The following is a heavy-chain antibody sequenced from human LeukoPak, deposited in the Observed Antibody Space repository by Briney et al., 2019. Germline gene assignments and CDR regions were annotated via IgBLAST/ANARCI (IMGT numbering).Heavy chain of an antibody. CDR3: AGRGPGRLFDY. J-gene: IGHJ4*02. CDR2: IYYSGST. V-gene: IGHV4-59*01. Sequence: SETLSLTCTVSGGSISSYYWSWIRQPPGKGLEWIGYIYYSGSTNYNPSLKSRVTISVDTSKNQFSLKLSSVTAADTAVYYCAGRGPGRLFDYWGQGTLVTVSS. CDR1: GGSISSYY.